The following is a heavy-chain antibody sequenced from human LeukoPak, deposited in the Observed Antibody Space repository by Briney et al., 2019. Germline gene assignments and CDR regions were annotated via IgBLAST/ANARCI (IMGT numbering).Heavy chain of an antibody. D-gene: IGHD6-19*01. CDR3: ARDQSGSGWYFGYYYYGMDV. Sequence: ASVKVSCKASGYTFTGYYMHWVRQAPGQGLEWMEWINPNSGGTNYAQKFQGRVTMTRDTSISTAYMELSRLRSDDTAVYYCARDQSGSGWYFGYYYYGMDVWGQGTTVTVSS. V-gene: IGHV1-2*02. J-gene: IGHJ6*02. CDR2: INPNSGGT. CDR1: GYTFTGYY.